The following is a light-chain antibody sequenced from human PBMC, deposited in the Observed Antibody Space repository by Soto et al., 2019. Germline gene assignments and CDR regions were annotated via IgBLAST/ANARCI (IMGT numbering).Light chain of an antibody. CDR2: GAS. CDR3: QQASSFPLT. CDR1: QGIGSW. Sequence: DIQMTQSPSSVSASVGDRITITCRSSQGIGSWLAWYQQKPGKPPKLLISGASSLRSGVPSRCSGSGSGTDFTLTISNLQPEDSSTYYCQQASSFPLTCGGGTKVEI. J-gene: IGKJ4*01. V-gene: IGKV1-12*01.